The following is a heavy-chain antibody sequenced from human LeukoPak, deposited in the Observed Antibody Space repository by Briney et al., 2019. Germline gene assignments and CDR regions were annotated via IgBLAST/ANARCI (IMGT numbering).Heavy chain of an antibody. J-gene: IGHJ4*02. V-gene: IGHV3-23*01. CDR2: ISGSGGNT. CDR1: GFTFSNYA. CDR3: AKDRSTMIVVVMD. D-gene: IGHD3-22*01. Sequence: GGSLRLSCAASGFTFSNYAMSWVRQAPGKGLEWVSAISGSGGNTFYADSVKGRFTISRDNSKNTLYLQMNSLRAEDTAVYYCAKDRSTMIVVVMDWGQGTLVTVSS.